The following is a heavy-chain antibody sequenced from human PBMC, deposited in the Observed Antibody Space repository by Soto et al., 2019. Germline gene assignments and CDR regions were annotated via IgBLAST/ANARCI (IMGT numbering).Heavy chain of an antibody. CDR2: IYHSGST. V-gene: IGHV4-4*02. Sequence: SDTLSLTCAVSGGSISTTNWWSWVRQPPGRGLEWIGEIYHSGSTDYNLSLKSRVAISVDKSKNQFSLRLSSVTAADAAVYYCARGPLSSGYPYYYHGMDVWGRGTTVTVSS. D-gene: IGHD3-22*01. CDR1: GGSISTTNW. CDR3: ARGPLSSGYPYYYHGMDV. J-gene: IGHJ6*02.